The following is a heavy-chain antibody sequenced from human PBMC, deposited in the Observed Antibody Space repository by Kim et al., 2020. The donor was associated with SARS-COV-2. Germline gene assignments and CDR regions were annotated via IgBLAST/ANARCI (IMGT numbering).Heavy chain of an antibody. CDR1: GGSISSSSYY. D-gene: IGHD3-22*01. J-gene: IGHJ4*02. Sequence: SETLSLTCTVSGGSISSSSYYWGWIRQPPGKGLEWIGSIYYSGSTYYNPSLKSRVTISVDTSKNQFSLKLSSVTAADTAVYYCQTSSGYLVVYWGQGTLVTVSS. V-gene: IGHV4-39*01. CDR2: IYYSGST. CDR3: QTSSGYLVVY.